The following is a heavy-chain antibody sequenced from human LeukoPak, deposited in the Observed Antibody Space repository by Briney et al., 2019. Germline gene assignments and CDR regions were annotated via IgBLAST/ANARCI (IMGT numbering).Heavy chain of an antibody. J-gene: IGHJ5*02. D-gene: IGHD1-26*01. CDR3: ARGRVGGSYYSDWFDP. Sequence: PGGSLRLSCAASGFTFSSYAMSWVRQAPGKGLEWVSGINWNGGSTGYADSVKGRFTISRDNAKNSLYLQMNSLRAEDTAVYYCARGRVGGSYYSDWFDPWGQGTLVTASS. V-gene: IGHV3-20*04. CDR2: INWNGGST. CDR1: GFTFSSYA.